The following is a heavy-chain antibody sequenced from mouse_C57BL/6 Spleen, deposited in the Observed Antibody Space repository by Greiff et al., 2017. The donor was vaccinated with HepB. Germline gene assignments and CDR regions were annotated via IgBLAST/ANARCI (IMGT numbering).Heavy chain of an antibody. CDR3: ARHRTSYYGSSGYFDV. V-gene: IGHV2-6-1*01. CDR2: IWSDGST. D-gene: IGHD1-1*01. CDR1: GFSLTSYG. Sequence: QVQLKQSGPGLVAPSQSLSITCTVSGFSLTSYGVHWVRQPPGKGLEWLVVIWSDGSTTYNSALKSRLSISKDNSKSQVFFKMNSLQTDDTAMYYCARHRTSYYGSSGYFDVWGTGTTVTVSS. J-gene: IGHJ1*03.